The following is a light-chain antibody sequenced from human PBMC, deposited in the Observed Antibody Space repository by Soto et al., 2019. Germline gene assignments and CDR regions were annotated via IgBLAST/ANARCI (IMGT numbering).Light chain of an antibody. CDR1: QSVSSY. CDR3: QQRSNWPPPIT. Sequence: EIVLTQSPATLSLSPGERATLSCRASQSVSSYLAWYQQKPGQAPRLLIYDASNRATGIPARFSGSGSGTDFTPTISSLEPEDFAVYYCQQRSNWPPPITFGQGTRLEI. V-gene: IGKV3-11*01. J-gene: IGKJ5*01. CDR2: DAS.